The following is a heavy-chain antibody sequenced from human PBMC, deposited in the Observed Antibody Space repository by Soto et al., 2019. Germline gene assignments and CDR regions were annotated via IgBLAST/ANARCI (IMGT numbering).Heavy chain of an antibody. J-gene: IGHJ4*02. CDR2: INPSGGST. CDR1: GYTFAIYY. CDR3: ARGRPTYYYDSSGYLNY. Sequence: ASVKVSCKASGYTFAIYYMHWVRQAPGQGFEWMGIINPSGGSTSYAQTFQGRVTMTRDTSTSTVYMELSSLRSEDTAVYYCARGRPTYYYDSSGYLNYWGQGTLVTVSS. D-gene: IGHD3-22*01. V-gene: IGHV1-46*01.